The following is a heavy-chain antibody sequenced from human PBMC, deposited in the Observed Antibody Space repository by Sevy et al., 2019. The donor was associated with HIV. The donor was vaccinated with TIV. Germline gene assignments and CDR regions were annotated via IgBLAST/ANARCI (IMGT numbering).Heavy chain of an antibody. Sequence: GGSLRLSCTASGFTFGDYAMSWVRQAPGKGLEWVGFIRSKAYGGTTEYAASVKGRFTISRDDSKSIAYLQMNSLKTEATAVYYCTRDLYDSSGYCLDYWGQGTLVTVSS. CDR2: IRSKAYGGTT. V-gene: IGHV3-49*04. J-gene: IGHJ4*02. D-gene: IGHD3-22*01. CDR3: TRDLYDSSGYCLDY. CDR1: GFTFGDYA.